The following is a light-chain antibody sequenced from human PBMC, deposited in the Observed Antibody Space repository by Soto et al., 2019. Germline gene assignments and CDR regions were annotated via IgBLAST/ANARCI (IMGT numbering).Light chain of an antibody. V-gene: IGKV1-5*03. J-gene: IGKJ2*01. CDR1: QSISSW. Sequence: DIQMTQSPSTLSASVGDRVTITCRASQSISSWLAWYQQKPGKAPKLLIYKASSLESGVPSGFSGSGSGTEFTLTISSLQPDDFASGYCQQYNSYPYTFGQGTKVDIK. CDR2: KAS. CDR3: QQYNSYPYT.